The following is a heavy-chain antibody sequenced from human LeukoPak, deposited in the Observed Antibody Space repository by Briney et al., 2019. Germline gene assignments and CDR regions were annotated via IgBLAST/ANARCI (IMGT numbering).Heavy chain of an antibody. CDR2: IYYSGTT. Sequence: PSETLSLTCTVSGGSISHYYWSWIQQPPGKGLEWIGYIYYSGTTNYNPSLKSRVTISVDTSKNQFSLKLNPVTAADTAVYYCAREDPQTKVPEGMDIWGQGTTVTVSS. D-gene: IGHD4/OR15-4a*01. J-gene: IGHJ6*02. CDR3: AREDPQTKVPEGMDI. CDR1: GGSISHYY. V-gene: IGHV4-59*01.